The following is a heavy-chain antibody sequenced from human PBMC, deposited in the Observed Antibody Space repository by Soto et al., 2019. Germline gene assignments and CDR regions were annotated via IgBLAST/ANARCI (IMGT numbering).Heavy chain of an antibody. V-gene: IGHV4-59*08. D-gene: IGHD6-13*01. CDR1: GGSISSYY. CDR3: ARHPGGAAAGTGNWFDP. Sequence: QVQLQESGPGLVKPSETLSLTCTVSGGSISSYYWSWIRQPPGKGLEWIGYIYYSGSTNYNPSLKSRVTISVDTSKNQFSLKLSSVTAADTAVYYCARHPGGAAAGTGNWFDPWGQGTLVTVSS. CDR2: IYYSGST. J-gene: IGHJ5*02.